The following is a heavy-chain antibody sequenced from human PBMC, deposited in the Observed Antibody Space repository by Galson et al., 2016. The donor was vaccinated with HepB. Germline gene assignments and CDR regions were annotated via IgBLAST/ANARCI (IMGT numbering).Heavy chain of an antibody. CDR1: GFAFSNYG. CDR3: AREEGTDYYDTNGYFRLDF. J-gene: IGHJ4*02. CDR2: IWYDGSKT. D-gene: IGHD3-22*01. V-gene: IGHV3-33*01. Sequence: SLRLSCAASGFAFSNYGVHWVRQAPGKGLEWVATIWYDGSKTYYGDSVKGRFTISRDNPKNMLYLQMNSLRADDTAVYYCAREEGTDYYDTNGYFRLDFWGQGTLVTVSS.